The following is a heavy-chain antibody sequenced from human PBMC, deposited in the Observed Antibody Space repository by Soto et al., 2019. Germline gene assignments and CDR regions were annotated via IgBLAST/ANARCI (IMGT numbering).Heavy chain of an antibody. CDR3: AKDRECEHNNDLPQGS. J-gene: IGHJ5*02. D-gene: IGHD3-10*01. Sequence: GGSLRLSCAVSGFRFSGYGMHWVRQAPGKGLEWLAAISGDGSKKYFGDSVKGRFTISRDNSKNTLDLQINSLRAEDTAVYYCAKDRECEHNNDLPQGSWGQGTQVTVSS. CDR2: ISGDGSKK. CDR1: GFRFSGYG. V-gene: IGHV3-30*18.